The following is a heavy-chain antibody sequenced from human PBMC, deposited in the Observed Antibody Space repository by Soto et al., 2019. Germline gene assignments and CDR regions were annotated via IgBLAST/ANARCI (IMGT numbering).Heavy chain of an antibody. CDR2: ISWNSGSI. CDR3: ARDYDLRWPYSSGFDY. Sequence: PGGSLRLSCAASGFTFDDYAMHWVRQAPGKGLEWVSGISWNSGSIGHADSVKGRFTISRDNSKNSLYLQMNSLRAEDTALYYCARDYDLRWPYSSGFDYWGQGTLVTVSS. CDR1: GFTFDDYA. J-gene: IGHJ4*02. V-gene: IGHV3-9*01. D-gene: IGHD6-19*01.